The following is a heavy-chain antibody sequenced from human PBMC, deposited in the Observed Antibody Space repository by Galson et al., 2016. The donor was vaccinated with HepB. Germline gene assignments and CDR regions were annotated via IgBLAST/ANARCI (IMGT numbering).Heavy chain of an antibody. CDR3: ARAGYCSSLNCYSWFDP. J-gene: IGHJ5*02. CDR1: GYTFTNYA. D-gene: IGHD2-2*01. V-gene: IGHV1-3*01. Sequence: SVKVSCKASGYTFTNYAIHWVRQAPGQRLEWMGWINAGNGDTKSSQKFQGRVTITRDTSATTAYMELSSLRSEDTAVYYCARAGYCSSLNCYSWFDPWGQGTLVTVSS. CDR2: INAGNGDT.